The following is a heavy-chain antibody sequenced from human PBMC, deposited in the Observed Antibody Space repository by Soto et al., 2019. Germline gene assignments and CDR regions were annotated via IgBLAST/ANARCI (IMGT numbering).Heavy chain of an antibody. Sequence: PSETLSLTCTVSGGSISSSSYYWGWIRQPPGKGLEWIGSIYYSGSTYYNPSLKSRVTISVDTSKNQSSLKLSSVTAADTAVYYCARQRYCSSTSCYLNWFDPWGQGTLVTVSS. V-gene: IGHV4-39*01. CDR1: GGSISSSSYY. J-gene: IGHJ5*02. CDR2: IYYSGST. D-gene: IGHD2-2*01. CDR3: ARQRYCSSTSCYLNWFDP.